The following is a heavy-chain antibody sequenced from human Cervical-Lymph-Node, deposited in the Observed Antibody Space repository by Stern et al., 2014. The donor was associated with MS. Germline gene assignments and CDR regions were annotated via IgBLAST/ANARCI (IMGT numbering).Heavy chain of an antibody. Sequence: QVQLVESGGGVVQPGTSLRLSCVTSGLIFSKNGFHWVRQAPGTGLEWVAVIWYDGSKKYYGGSVKGRFTISRDDSKNTLYLQMNSLRAEDTAVYYCARDLGVTNYYLDSWGQGALVIVSS. V-gene: IGHV3-33*01. CDR1: GLIFSKNG. D-gene: IGHD1-1*01. J-gene: IGHJ4*02. CDR2: IWYDGSKK. CDR3: ARDLGVTNYYLDS.